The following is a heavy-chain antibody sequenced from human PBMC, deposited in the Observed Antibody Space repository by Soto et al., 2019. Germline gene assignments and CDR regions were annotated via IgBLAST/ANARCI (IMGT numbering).Heavy chain of an antibody. CDR1: GFIFSDHY. CDR3: ARSTTVTDY. J-gene: IGHJ4*02. CDR2: TRNKANSHTT. D-gene: IGHD4-17*01. Sequence: LRLPCVASGFIFSDHYMDWVCQAPGKGLEWVGRTRNKANSHTTEYAASVKGRFTISRDHSKNSLYLQMNSLKIEDTAVYYCARSTTVTDYWGQGTLVTVSS. V-gene: IGHV3-72*01.